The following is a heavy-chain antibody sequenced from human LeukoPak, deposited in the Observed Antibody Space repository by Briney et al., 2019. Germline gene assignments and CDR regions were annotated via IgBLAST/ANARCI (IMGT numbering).Heavy chain of an antibody. CDR3: AKRGDCSSGTCHYFDC. CDR1: GFIFSRYG. V-gene: IGHV3-30*18. J-gene: IGHJ4*02. D-gene: IGHD2-15*01. Sequence: PGRSLRLSCAASGFIFSRYGMHWVRQAPGKGLEWVAAITYDGNIKYYTDSVKGQFTISRDNSKNTLYLQMNSLRAEDTAVYYCAKRGDCSSGTCHYFDCWGQGTLVTVSS. CDR2: ITYDGNIK.